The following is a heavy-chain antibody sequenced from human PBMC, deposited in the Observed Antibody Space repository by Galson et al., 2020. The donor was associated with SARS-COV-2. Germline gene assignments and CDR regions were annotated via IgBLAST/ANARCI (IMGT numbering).Heavy chain of an antibody. J-gene: IGHJ5*02. CDR1: GFTFSSYA. Sequence: GGSLRLSCAASGFTFSSYAMHWVRQAPGKGLEWVAVISYDGSNKYYADSVKGRFTISRDNSKNTLYLQMNSLRAEDTAVYYCARDAAAAPGFDPWGQGTLVTVSS. V-gene: IGHV3-30*04. CDR2: ISYDGSNK. D-gene: IGHD6-13*01. CDR3: ARDAAAAPGFDP.